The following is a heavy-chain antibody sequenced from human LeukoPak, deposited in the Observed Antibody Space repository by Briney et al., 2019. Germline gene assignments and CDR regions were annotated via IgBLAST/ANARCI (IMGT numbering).Heavy chain of an antibody. CDR2: IIPIFGTA. J-gene: IGHJ4*02. CDR3: ATGHYYGSGNPIGFLYTYYFDY. CDR1: GGTFSSYA. V-gene: IGHV1-69*06. Sequence: GASVKVSCKASGGTFSSYAISWVRQAPGQGLEWMGGIIPIFGTANYAQKFQGRVTMTEDTSTDTAYMELSSLRSEDTAVYYCATGHYYGSGNPIGFLYTYYFDYWGQGTLVTVSS. D-gene: IGHD3-10*01.